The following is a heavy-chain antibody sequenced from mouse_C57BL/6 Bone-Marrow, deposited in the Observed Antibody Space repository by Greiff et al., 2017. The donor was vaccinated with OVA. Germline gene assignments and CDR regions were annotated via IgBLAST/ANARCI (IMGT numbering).Heavy chain of an antibody. CDR2: IWWDDDK. CDR3: ARMRVYYDYSYWYFDV. V-gene: IGHV8-8*01. CDR1: GFSPSTFGMG. J-gene: IGHJ1*03. Sequence: QVTLKESGPGILQPSQTLSLTCSFSGFSPSTFGMGVGWIRQPSGKGLEWLAHIWWDDDKYYNPALKSRLTISKDTSKNQVFLKIANVDTADTATYYCARMRVYYDYSYWYFDVWGTGTTVTVSS. D-gene: IGHD2-4*01.